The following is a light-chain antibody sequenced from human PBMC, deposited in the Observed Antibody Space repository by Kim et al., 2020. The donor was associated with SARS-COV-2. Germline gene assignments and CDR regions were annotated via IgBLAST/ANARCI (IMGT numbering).Light chain of an antibody. V-gene: IGKV3-15*01. Sequence: VSPWESATLTGRASERVTSNLTWYQRRPGQAPRLFIYDASTGATGISARFSGSGYGTEFTLTISSLQSEDFAVYYCQQCYSWPLTFGGGTKVDIK. J-gene: IGKJ4*01. CDR1: ERVTSN. CDR3: QQCYSWPLT. CDR2: DAS.